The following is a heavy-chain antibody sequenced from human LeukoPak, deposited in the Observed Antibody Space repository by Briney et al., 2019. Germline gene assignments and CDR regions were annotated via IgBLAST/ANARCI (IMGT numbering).Heavy chain of an antibody. J-gene: IGHJ4*02. Sequence: GGSLRLSCAASGFTFSSDAMHWVRQAPGKGLEWVAVISYDGSNKYYADSVKGRFTISRDNSKNTLYLQMNSLRAEDTAVYYCARGPYYYDSSGHDYWGQGTLVTVSS. CDR3: ARGPYYYDSSGHDY. D-gene: IGHD3-22*01. CDR2: ISYDGSNK. V-gene: IGHV3-30-3*01. CDR1: GFTFSSDA.